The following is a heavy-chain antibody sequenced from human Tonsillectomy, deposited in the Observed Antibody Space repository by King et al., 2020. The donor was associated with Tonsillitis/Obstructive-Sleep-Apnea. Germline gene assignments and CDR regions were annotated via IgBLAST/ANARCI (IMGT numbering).Heavy chain of an antibody. V-gene: IGHV3-21*01. D-gene: IGHD4-23*01. CDR1: GFTLSSNS. CDR2: IISSSGYI. CDR3: ARDQITPPNLFYMDV. J-gene: IGHJ6*03. Sequence: VQLVESGGGLVKPGGSLRLSCAASGFTLSSNSMNWVRQAPGKGLEWVSFIISSSGYIYYADSVKGRFTISRDNAKNSLFLQMNSLRAEDTAVYYCARDQITPPNLFYMDVWGKGTTVTVSS.